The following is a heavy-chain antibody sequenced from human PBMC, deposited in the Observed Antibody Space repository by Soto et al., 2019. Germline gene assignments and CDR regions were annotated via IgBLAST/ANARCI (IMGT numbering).Heavy chain of an antibody. J-gene: IGHJ3*02. V-gene: IGHV1-69*12. CDR3: AILSVRGLVTTVTHAAFDI. CDR1: GGTFSSYA. D-gene: IGHD4-17*01. Sequence: QVQLVQSGAEVKKPGSSVKVSCKASGGTFSSYAISWVRQAPGQGLEWMGGIIPIFGTANYAQKFQGRVTITAGESTSTAYMELSSLRAEDTDVYYCAILSVRGLVTTVTHAAFDIWGQGTMVTVSS. CDR2: IIPIFGTA.